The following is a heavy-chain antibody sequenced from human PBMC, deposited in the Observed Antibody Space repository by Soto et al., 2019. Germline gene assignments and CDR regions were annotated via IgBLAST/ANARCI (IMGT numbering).Heavy chain of an antibody. CDR2: ISYDGSNK. Sequence: AGGSLRLSCAASGFTFSSYAMHWVRQAPGKGLEWVAVISYDGSNKYYADSVKGRFSISRDNSKNTLYLQMNSLRAEDTAVYYCARDRRESIAAAATLDYWGQGTLVTVSS. D-gene: IGHD6-13*01. CDR3: ARDRRESIAAAATLDY. J-gene: IGHJ4*02. CDR1: GFTFSSYA. V-gene: IGHV3-30-3*01.